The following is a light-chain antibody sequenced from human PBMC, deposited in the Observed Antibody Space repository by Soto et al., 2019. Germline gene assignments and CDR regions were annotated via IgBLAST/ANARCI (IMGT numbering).Light chain of an antibody. J-gene: IGKJ5*01. CDR1: QSVDTD. V-gene: IGKV3-11*01. CDR3: QQRRTWLIT. CDR2: DAS. Sequence: IVLTQSPATLSLSPGERATISCRASQSVDTDLAWYQQKAGQAPRLLIYDASNRATGIPVRFSGSGSGTDFTLTINSLEPEDFAVYYCQQRRTWLITFGQGTRLETK.